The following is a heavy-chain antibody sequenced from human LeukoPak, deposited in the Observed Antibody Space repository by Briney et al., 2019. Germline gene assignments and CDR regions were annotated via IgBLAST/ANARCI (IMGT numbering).Heavy chain of an antibody. CDR3: ARDSCSSTSCRKKFDY. D-gene: IGHD2-2*01. V-gene: IGHV4-39*07. Sequence: PSETLSLTCTVSGGSISSSNYYWGWIRQPPGKGLEWLGSIYYSGSTYYNPSLKSRVTISVDTSKNQFSLKLSSVTAADTAVYYCARDSCSSTSCRKKFDYWAREPWSPSPQ. CDR2: IYYSGST. CDR1: GGSISSSNYY. J-gene: IGHJ4*02.